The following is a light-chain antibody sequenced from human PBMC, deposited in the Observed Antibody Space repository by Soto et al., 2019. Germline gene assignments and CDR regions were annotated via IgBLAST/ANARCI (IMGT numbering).Light chain of an antibody. V-gene: IGKV1-5*01. CDR1: QTISSG. Sequence: DLHMTQSPSTLPASVGDRVTIAFRASQTISSGLAWYQQKPGKAPDLLIYDASRLAGGVPSRFSGSESGTEFTLAIGSLEPDDFATYFCQQYYNYSSFGQGTKVDI. CDR2: DAS. J-gene: IGKJ1*01. CDR3: QQYYNYSS.